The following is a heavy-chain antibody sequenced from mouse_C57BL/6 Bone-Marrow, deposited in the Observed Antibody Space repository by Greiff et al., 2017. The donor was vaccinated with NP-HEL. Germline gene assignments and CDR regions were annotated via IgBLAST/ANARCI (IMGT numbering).Heavy chain of an antibody. CDR1: GFSLTSYG. D-gene: IGHD2-1*01. V-gene: IGHV2-4*01. CDR3: AKKEGYYGNYGDFDV. Sequence: VKLQESGPGLVQPSQSLSITCTVSGFSLTSYGVHWVRQPPGKGLEWLGVIWSGGSTDYNAAFISRLSISKDNSKSQVFFKMNSLQADDTAIYYCAKKEGYYGNYGDFDVWGTGTTVTVSS. CDR2: IWSGGST. J-gene: IGHJ1*03.